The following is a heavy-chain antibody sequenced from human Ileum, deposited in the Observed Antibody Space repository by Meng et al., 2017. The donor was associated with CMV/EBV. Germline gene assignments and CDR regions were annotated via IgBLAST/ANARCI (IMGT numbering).Heavy chain of an antibody. CDR2: INSDGSST. Sequence: GGSLRLSCAASGFTFSSYWMHWVRQAPGKGLVWVSRINSDGSSTSYADSVKGRFTISRDNAKNTLYLQMNSLRAEDTAVYYCAGEGLWELNFDYWGQGTLVTVSS. J-gene: IGHJ4*02. D-gene: IGHD1-26*01. V-gene: IGHV3-74*01. CDR3: AGEGLWELNFDY. CDR1: GFTFSSYW.